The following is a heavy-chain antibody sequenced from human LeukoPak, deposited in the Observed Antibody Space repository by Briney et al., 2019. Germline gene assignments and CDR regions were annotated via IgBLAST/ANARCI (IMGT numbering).Heavy chain of an antibody. CDR2: INRDGSST. D-gene: IGHD3-10*01. J-gene: IGHJ4*02. V-gene: IGHV3-74*01. CDR1: GFTFSNYW. Sequence: PGGSLRLSCAASGFTFSNYWMHWVRQAPGKGLVWVSRINRDGSSTSYADSVKGRFTISRDNAKNTLYLQMNSLRAEDTAVYYCARDRRYYYGSGSYYNSFDYWGQGTLVTVSS. CDR3: ARDRRYYYGSGSYYNSFDY.